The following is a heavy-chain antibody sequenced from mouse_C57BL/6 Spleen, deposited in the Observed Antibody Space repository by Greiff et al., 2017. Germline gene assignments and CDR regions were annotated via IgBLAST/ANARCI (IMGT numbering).Heavy chain of an antibody. Sequence: QVQLQQSGPELVKPGASVKISCKASGYAFSSSWMNWVKQRPGKGREWMGRIYPGDGDTNYNGKFKGKATLTADKSSSTAYMQLSSLTSAASAVCFSARHDGFDYWGQGTTLTVSS. CDR1: GYAFSSSW. D-gene: IGHD2-3*01. CDR2: IYPGDGDT. CDR3: ARHDGFDY. V-gene: IGHV1-82*01. J-gene: IGHJ2*01.